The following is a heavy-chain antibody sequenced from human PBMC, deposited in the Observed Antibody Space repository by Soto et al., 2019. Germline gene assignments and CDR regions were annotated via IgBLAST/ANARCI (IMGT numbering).Heavy chain of an antibody. CDR1: GYSFTSYW. Sequence: ETLNVSCKGSGYSFTSYWIGCVLQMPGKGLEWMGIIYPGDSDTRYSPSFQGQVTISADKSISTAYLQWSSLKASDTAMYYCARLNMAVLHYGMDVWGQGTTVTVSS. J-gene: IGHJ6*02. CDR3: ARLNMAVLHYGMDV. CDR2: IYPGDSDT. D-gene: IGHD6-19*01. V-gene: IGHV5-51*01.